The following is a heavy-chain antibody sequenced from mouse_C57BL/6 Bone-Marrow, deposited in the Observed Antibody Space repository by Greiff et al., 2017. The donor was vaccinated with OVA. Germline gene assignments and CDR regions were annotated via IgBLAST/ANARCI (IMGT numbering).Heavy chain of an antibody. V-gene: IGHV1-18*01. J-gene: IGHJ1*03. CDR3: ARYYGSSYGWYFDV. Sequence: EVKVVESGPELVKPGASVKIPCKASGYTFTDYNMDWVKQSHGKSLEWIGDINPNNGGTIYNQKFKGKATLTVDKSSSTAYMELRSLTSEDTAVYYCARYYGSSYGWYFDVWGTGTTVTVSS. CDR2: INPNNGGT. D-gene: IGHD1-1*01. CDR1: GYTFTDYN.